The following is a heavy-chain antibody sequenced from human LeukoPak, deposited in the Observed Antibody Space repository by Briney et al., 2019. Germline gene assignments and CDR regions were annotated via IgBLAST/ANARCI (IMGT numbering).Heavy chain of an antibody. J-gene: IGHJ4*02. V-gene: IGHV1-69*05. CDR3: ARVYSGSSLGDY. D-gene: IGHD1-26*01. CDR2: IIPIFGTA. CDR1: GGTFSSYA. Sequence: ASVKVSCKXSGGTFSSYAISWVRQAPGQGLEWMGRIIPIFGTANYAQKFQGRVTITTDESTSTAYMELSSLRSEDTAVYYCARVYSGSSLGDYWGQGTLVTVSS.